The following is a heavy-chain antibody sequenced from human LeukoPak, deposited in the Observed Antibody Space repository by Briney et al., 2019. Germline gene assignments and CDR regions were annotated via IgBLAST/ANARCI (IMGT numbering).Heavy chain of an antibody. V-gene: IGHV1-18*01. D-gene: IGHD6-13*01. J-gene: IGHJ4*02. CDR2: ISAYNGNT. CDR3: ARSSIIAAAGPYYFDY. CDR1: GYTFTSYG. Sequence: GASVKVSCKASGYTFTSYGISWVRQAPGQGLEWMGWISAYNGNTNYAQKLQGRVTMTTDTSTSTAYMELRSLRSEDTAVYYCARSSIIAAAGPYYFDYWGQGTLVTVPS.